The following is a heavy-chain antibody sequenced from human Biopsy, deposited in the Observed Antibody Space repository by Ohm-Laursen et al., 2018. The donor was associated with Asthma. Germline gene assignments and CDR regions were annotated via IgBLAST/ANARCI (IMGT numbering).Heavy chain of an antibody. D-gene: IGHD3-9*01. CDR3: ARTYYDFLTGQVNDAFAL. V-gene: IGHV1-3*01. Sequence: ASVKVSCKASGYTFIHFAIHLVCQAPGQRLEGMGWINAGDGNTTYSQKFQGRVTITMDTSASTAYMDLRSLRSEDTAMYYCARTYYDFLTGQVNDAFALWGQGTMVTVSS. J-gene: IGHJ3*01. CDR2: INAGDGNT. CDR1: GYTFIHFA.